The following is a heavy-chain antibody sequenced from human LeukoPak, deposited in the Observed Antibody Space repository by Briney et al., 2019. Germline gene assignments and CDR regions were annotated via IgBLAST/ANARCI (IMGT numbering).Heavy chain of an antibody. CDR3: ARGPELERFDY. J-gene: IGHJ4*02. D-gene: IGHD1-1*01. V-gene: IGHV1-69*05. CDR1: GGTFSRYA. Sequence: ASVKVSCKASGGTFSRYAISRVRQAPGQGLEWMGGIIPIFGPANYAQKFQGRVTITTDESTSTAYMELSSLRSEDTAVYYCARGPELERFDYWGQGTLVTVSS. CDR2: IIPIFGPA.